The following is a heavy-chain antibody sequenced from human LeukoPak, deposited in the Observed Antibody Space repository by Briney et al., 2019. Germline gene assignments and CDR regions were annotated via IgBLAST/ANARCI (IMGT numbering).Heavy chain of an antibody. CDR2: INWNGGST. J-gene: IGHJ6*01. Sequence: RTGGSLRLSCAVSGFSFSSYWMSWVRHAPGKGLEWVSGINWNGGSTVYADFVKGRFTISRDNAKNSLYLKMNSLRAEHTAFYYCASLDYGDYSREVAKRPMDVWGKGTTVTVSS. D-gene: IGHD4-17*01. CDR3: ASLDYGDYSREVAKRPMDV. V-gene: IGHV3-20*04. CDR1: GFSFSSYW.